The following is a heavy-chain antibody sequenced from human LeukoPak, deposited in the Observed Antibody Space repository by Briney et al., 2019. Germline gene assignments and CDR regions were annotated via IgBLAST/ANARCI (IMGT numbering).Heavy chain of an antibody. D-gene: IGHD6-19*01. Sequence: ASVKVSCKASGGTFSSYAISWVRQAPGQGLEWMGWINPNSGGTNYAQKFQGRVTMTRDTSISTAYMELSRLRSDDTAVYYCALTVAGPNYFDYWGQGTLVTVSS. V-gene: IGHV1-2*02. CDR2: INPNSGGT. J-gene: IGHJ4*02. CDR3: ALTVAGPNYFDY. CDR1: GGTFSSYA.